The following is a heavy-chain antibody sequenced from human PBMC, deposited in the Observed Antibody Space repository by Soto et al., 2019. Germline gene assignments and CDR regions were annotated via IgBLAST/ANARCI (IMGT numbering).Heavy chain of an antibody. CDR2: VRGGDGST. J-gene: IGHJ6*03. CDR1: GFTFSNYA. V-gene: IGHV3-23*01. D-gene: IGHD4-17*01. Sequence: EVQLLESGGGLVQPGRSLRLSCAASGFTFSNYAMSWVRQAPGKGLEWVSAVRGGDGSTYYADSVKGRFTISRDNSKNTLYLQMNSLRAEDTAVYYCAKHGDYGDYFYYMDVWGKGTTVTVSS. CDR3: AKHGDYGDYFYYMDV.